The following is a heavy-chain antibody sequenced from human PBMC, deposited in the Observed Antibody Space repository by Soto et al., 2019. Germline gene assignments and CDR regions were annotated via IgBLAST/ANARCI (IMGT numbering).Heavy chain of an antibody. CDR2: IIPIFGTA. V-gene: IGHV1-69*13. CDR3: ATCGGDCYPDWYFDL. CDR1: GGTFSSYA. J-gene: IGHJ2*01. D-gene: IGHD2-21*02. Sequence: SVKVSCKASGGTFSSYAISWVRQAPGQGLEWMGGIIPIFGTANYAQKFQGRVTITADESTSTAYMELSSLRSEDTAVYYCATCGGDCYPDWYFDLWGRGTLVTVSS.